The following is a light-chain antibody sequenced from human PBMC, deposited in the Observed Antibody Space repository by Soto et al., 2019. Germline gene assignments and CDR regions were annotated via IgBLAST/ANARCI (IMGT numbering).Light chain of an antibody. V-gene: IGLV7-43*01. CDR2: TTN. CDR1: TGAVTSGNY. Sequence: QTVVTQEPSLTVSPGGTVTLTCASSTGAVTSGNYPSWFQQKPGQTPRTLIYTTNSRHSRTPARFSGSLLGGKAALTLSGVQPEDEAEYYCLLYYGGAQLVFGGGTQLTVL. J-gene: IGLJ3*02. CDR3: LLYYGGAQLV.